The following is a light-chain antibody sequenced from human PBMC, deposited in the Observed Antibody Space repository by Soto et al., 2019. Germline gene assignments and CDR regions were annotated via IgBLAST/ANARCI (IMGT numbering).Light chain of an antibody. CDR2: GNS. CDR3: QSYERSLSGSV. J-gene: IGLJ1*01. CDR1: SSNIGAGYD. V-gene: IGLV1-40*01. Sequence: QSVLTQPPSVSGAPGQRVTISCTGSSSNIGAGYDVHWYQQLPGTAPKLLIYGNSNRPSGVPDRFSGSKSGTSASLAITGLQAEDEADYYCQSYERSLSGSVFGTGNKATDL.